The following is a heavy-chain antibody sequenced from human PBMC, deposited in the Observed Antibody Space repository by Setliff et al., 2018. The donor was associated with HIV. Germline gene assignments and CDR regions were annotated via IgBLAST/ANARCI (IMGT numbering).Heavy chain of an antibody. CDR2: IYYSGST. J-gene: IGHJ6*03. Sequence: SETLSLTCTVSGGSISSYYWSWIRQPPGKGLEWVGYIYYSGSTNYNPSLKSRVTTSVDTSKDQFSLKLSSVTAADTAVYYCARDLLGYCSSTSCHSHYMDVWGKGTTVTVSS. CDR1: GGSISSYY. V-gene: IGHV4-59*01. D-gene: IGHD2-2*01. CDR3: ARDLLGYCSSTSCHSHYMDV.